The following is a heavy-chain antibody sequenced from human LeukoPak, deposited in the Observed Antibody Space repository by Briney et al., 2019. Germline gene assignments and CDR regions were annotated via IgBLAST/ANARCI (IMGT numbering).Heavy chain of an antibody. J-gene: IGHJ4*02. CDR1: GFTFSSYA. CDR2: ISGSGGST. D-gene: IGHD3-3*01. Sequence: GGSLRLSCAASGFTFSSYAMSWVRQAPGKGLEWVSAISGSGGSTYYADSVKGRFTICRDNSKNTLYLQMNSLRAEDTAVYYCAKGAEYYDFWSGWVNYFDYWGQGTLVTVSS. CDR3: AKGAEYYDFWSGWVNYFDY. V-gene: IGHV3-23*01.